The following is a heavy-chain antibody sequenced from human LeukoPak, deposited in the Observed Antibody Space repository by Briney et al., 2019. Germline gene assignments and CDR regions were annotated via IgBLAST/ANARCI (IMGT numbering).Heavy chain of an antibody. CDR3: ARTKYEALYAFDI. V-gene: IGHV4-59*01. J-gene: IGHJ3*02. CDR2: IYHSGST. D-gene: IGHD2-2*01. Sequence: SETLSPTCTVSGGSISSYYWSWIRQPPGKGLEWIGNIYHSGSTNYNPSLKSRVTISVDTSKNQFSLKLSSVTAADTAVYYCARTKYEALYAFDIWGQGTMATVSS. CDR1: GGSISSYY.